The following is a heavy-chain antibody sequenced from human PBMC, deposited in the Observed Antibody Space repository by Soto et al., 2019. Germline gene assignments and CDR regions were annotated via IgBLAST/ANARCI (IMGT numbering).Heavy chain of an antibody. V-gene: IGHV1-3*01. CDR3: ARGDRYYDSSGYYGY. J-gene: IGHJ4*02. CDR2: INAGNGNT. D-gene: IGHD3-22*01. Sequence: QVQLVQSGAEVKKPGASVKVSCKASGYTFTSYAMHWVRQAPGQRLEWMGWINAGNGNTKYSQKFQGRVTITRDTFASTAYMELSSLRSEDTAVYYCARGDRYYDSSGYYGYWGQGTLVTVSS. CDR1: GYTFTSYA.